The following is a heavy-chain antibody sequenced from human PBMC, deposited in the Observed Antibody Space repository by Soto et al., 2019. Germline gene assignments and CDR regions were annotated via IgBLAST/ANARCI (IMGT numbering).Heavy chain of an antibody. D-gene: IGHD3-10*01. CDR3: AKDRWFGITMVRVVSPVFDY. Sequence: GGSLRLSCAASGFTFSSYAMSWVRQAPGKGLEWVSAISGCGGSTYYADSVKGRFTISRDNSKNTLYLQMNSLRAEDTAVYYCAKDRWFGITMVRVVSPVFDYWGQGTLVTVSS. V-gene: IGHV3-23*01. J-gene: IGHJ4*02. CDR2: ISGCGGST. CDR1: GFTFSSYA.